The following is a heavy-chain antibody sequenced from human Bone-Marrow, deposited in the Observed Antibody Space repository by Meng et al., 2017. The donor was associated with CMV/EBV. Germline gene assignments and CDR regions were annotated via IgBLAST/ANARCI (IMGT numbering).Heavy chain of an antibody. CDR1: GYTFTDYY. CDR3: ARDWGSGYAWGY. Sequence: ASVKVSCKASGYTFTDYYMHWVRQAPGQGLEWMGWINPNSGGTNYAQKFQGRVTMTRDTSISTAYMELSRLRSDDTAVYYCARDWGSGYAWGYWGQGTLVTVSS. D-gene: IGHD5-12*01. J-gene: IGHJ4*02. V-gene: IGHV1-2*02. CDR2: INPNSGGT.